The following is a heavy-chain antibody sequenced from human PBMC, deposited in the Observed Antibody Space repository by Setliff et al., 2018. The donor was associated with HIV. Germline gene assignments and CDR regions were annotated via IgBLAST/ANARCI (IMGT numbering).Heavy chain of an antibody. V-gene: IGHV4-59*01. J-gene: IGHJ6*03. CDR2: IHYSGNT. CDR3: ARVSRLGDSYGYYYYYMDV. CDR1: GGSISTYS. D-gene: IGHD3-10*01. Sequence: SETLSLTCTVSGGSISTYSWSWIRQPPGKGLEWIGYIHYSGNTKYSPSLKSRVAISLDTSKKQFSLKLSSVTAADTSVYYCARVSRLGDSYGYYYYYMDVWGKGTTVTVSS.